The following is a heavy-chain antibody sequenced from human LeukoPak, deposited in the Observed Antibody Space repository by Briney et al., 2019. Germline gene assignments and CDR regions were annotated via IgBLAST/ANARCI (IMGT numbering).Heavy chain of an antibody. J-gene: IGHJ4*02. CDR1: GYTFTGYY. V-gene: IGHV1-2*02. CDR2: INPNSGGT. D-gene: IGHD3-9*01. CDR3: VRGGYYDILTGYLNY. Sequence: ASVKVSCKASGYTFTGYYMHWVRQAPGQGLEWMGWINPNSGGTNYAQRLQGRVTMTRETSISTAYMELSRLRSDDTAVYYCVRGGYYDILTGYLNYWGQGTLVTVSS.